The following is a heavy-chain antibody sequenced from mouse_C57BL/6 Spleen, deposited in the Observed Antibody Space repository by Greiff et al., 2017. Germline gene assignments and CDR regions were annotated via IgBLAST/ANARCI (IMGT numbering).Heavy chain of an antibody. CDR1: GYTFTSYW. V-gene: IGHV1-55*01. J-gene: IGHJ1*03. CDR3: AATEGYFDV. CDR2: IYPGSGST. Sequence: QVQLKEPGAELVKPGASVKMSCKASGYTFTSYWITWVKQRPGQGLEWIGDIYPGSGSTNYNEKFKSKATLTVDTSSSTAYMQLSSLTSEDSAVYYCAATEGYFDVWGTGTTVTVSS. D-gene: IGHD1-1*01.